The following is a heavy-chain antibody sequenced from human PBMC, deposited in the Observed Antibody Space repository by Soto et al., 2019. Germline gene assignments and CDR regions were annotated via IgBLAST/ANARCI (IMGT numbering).Heavy chain of an antibody. CDR3: GREVYSRSWHAY. V-gene: IGHV3-74*01. CDR1: GFTFSSYW. Sequence: PGGSLRLSCAASGFTFSSYWMHWVRQAPGKGLVWVSRINSDGSSTSYADSVKGRFTISRDNAKNTLYLQMNSLRAEDTAVYYCGREVYSRSWHAYWGQGTLVPVSS. J-gene: IGHJ4*02. D-gene: IGHD6-13*01. CDR2: INSDGSST.